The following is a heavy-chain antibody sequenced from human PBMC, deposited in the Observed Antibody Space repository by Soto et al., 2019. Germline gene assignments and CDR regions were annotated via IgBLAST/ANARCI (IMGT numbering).Heavy chain of an antibody. CDR1: GFTFSNYP. Sequence: EVQLLESGGGLVQPGGSLRLSCAASGFTFSNYPMSWVRQTPGKGLEWVSGISGSGSSPYYADSVKGRFTISRDNSTNTLYLQMNSLRAEDPAVYYCAKADLSSWALDYWGQGNLITVSS. J-gene: IGHJ4*02. CDR2: ISGSGSSP. V-gene: IGHV3-23*01. D-gene: IGHD6-13*01. CDR3: AKADLSSWALDY.